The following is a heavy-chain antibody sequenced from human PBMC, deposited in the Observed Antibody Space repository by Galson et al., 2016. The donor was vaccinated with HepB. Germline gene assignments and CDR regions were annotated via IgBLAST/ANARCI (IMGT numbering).Heavy chain of an antibody. J-gene: IGHJ6*02. D-gene: IGHD1/OR15-1a*01. CDR2: IKQDGSEK. V-gene: IGHV3-7*03. Sequence: SLRLSCAASGFTFSSYWMSWVRQAPGKGLEWVANIKQDGSEKYYVDSVKGRFTISRDNAKNSLYLQMNSLRAEDTAVYFYMRSSFQNNHYYGMDVWGQGTTVTVSS. CDR3: MRSSFQNNHYYGMDV. CDR1: GFTFSSYW.